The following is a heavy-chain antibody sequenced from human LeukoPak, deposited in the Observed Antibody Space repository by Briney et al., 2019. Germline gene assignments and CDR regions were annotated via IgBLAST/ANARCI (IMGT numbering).Heavy chain of an antibody. CDR1: GFTFSNYA. J-gene: IGHJ5*02. Sequence: PGGSLRLSCAASGFTFSNYAMTWVRQAPGKGLGWVSSISGSGGSTYYADSVRGRFTIFRDNSKNTLYLQMRTLRAEDTAVYYCAKDRKEAAPHNRFDPWGRGTLVTVSS. D-gene: IGHD6-25*01. CDR3: AKDRKEAAPHNRFDP. CDR2: ISGSGGST. V-gene: IGHV3-23*01.